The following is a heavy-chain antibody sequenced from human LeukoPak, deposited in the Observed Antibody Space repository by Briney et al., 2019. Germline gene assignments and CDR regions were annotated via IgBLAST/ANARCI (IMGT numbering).Heavy chain of an antibody. V-gene: IGHV3-7*05. Sequence: PGGSLRLSCAASGFTFSNYWMSWVRQAPGKGLEWVATTNQDGGEKNYVDSVKGRFTISRDNAKNSLCLQMNSLRAEDTAVYYCVAAGGYWGQGALVTVSS. J-gene: IGHJ4*02. CDR2: TNQDGGEK. CDR3: VAAGGY. D-gene: IGHD6-13*01. CDR1: GFTFSNYW.